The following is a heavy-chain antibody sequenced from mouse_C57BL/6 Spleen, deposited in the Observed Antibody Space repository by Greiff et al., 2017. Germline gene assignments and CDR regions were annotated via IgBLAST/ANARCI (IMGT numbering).Heavy chain of an antibody. CDR2: IAPHRGGT. D-gene: IGHD2-12*01. V-gene: IGHV1-72*01. Sequence: QVQLQQPGAELVKPGASVTLSCKASGYTFTSYWLHWVKQRPGRGLEWIGRIAPHRGGTKSNAQFKSTATLTVDKPSSTAYMQLISLTSEDSAVYYCAREAYDYAMDYWGQGTSVTVSS. J-gene: IGHJ4*01. CDR3: AREAYDYAMDY. CDR1: GYTFTSYW.